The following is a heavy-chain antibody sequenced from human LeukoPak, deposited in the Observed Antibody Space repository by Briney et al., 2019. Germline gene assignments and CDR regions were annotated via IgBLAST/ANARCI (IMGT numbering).Heavy chain of an antibody. CDR1: GGSISSYY. CDR3: ARQRAVAVAEIDY. Sequence: SETLSLTCTVSGGSISSYYWSWIRQPPGKGLEWIGYIYYSGSTNYNPSLKSRVTISVDTSKNQFSLKLSSVTAADTAVYYCARQRAVAVAEIDYWGQGTLVTVSS. J-gene: IGHJ4*02. V-gene: IGHV4-59*08. D-gene: IGHD6-19*01. CDR2: IYYSGST.